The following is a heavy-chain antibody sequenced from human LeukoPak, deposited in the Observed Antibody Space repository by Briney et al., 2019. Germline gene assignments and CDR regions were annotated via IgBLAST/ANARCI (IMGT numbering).Heavy chain of an antibody. Sequence: KSGGPLRLSCAASGFTFSDYYMSWIRQAPGKGLEWVSYISSSSSYTNYADSVKGRFTISRDNAKNSLYLQMNSLRAEDTAVYYCARPSSSGIDYWGQGTLVTVSS. CDR3: ARPSSSGIDY. J-gene: IGHJ4*02. CDR1: GFTFSDYY. CDR2: ISSSSSYT. V-gene: IGHV3-11*03. D-gene: IGHD6-13*01.